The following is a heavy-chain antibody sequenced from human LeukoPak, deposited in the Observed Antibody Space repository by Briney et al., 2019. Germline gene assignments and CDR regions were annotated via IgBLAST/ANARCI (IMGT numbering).Heavy chain of an antibody. D-gene: IGHD1-1*01. V-gene: IGHV3-7*01. CDR2: IKQDGSEK. J-gene: IGHJ3*02. CDR3: ARDRYWNAFDI. CDR1: GFTFSSYW. Sequence: PGGSLRLSCAASGFTFSSYWMSWVRQAPGKGLEWVASIKQDGSEKYYVDSVKGRFTISRDNAKNSLYLQMNSLRAGDTAVYYCARDRYWNAFDIWGQGTMVTVSS.